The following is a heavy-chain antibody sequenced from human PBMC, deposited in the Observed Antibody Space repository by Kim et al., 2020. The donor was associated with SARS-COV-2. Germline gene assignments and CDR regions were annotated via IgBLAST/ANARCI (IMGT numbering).Heavy chain of an antibody. Sequence: YSQKFQGRVTITRDTSASTAYMELSSLRSEDTAVYYCARGNDFWSGYLRPWGQGTLVTVSS. D-gene: IGHD3-3*01. V-gene: IGHV1-3*01. J-gene: IGHJ5*02. CDR3: ARGNDFWSGYLRP.